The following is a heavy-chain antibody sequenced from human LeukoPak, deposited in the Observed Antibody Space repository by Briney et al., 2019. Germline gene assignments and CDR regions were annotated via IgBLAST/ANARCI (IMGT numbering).Heavy chain of an antibody. CDR1: GYSFTSYW. D-gene: IGHD2-2*01. Sequence: GESLKISCKGSGYSFTSYWIGWVRQMPGKGLEWMGIIYPGDSDTRYSPSFQGQVTISADKSISTAYLQWSSLKASDTAMYYCARPYCSSTSCYPEYFQHWGQGTLVTVSS. V-gene: IGHV5-51*01. CDR3: ARPYCSSTSCYPEYFQH. CDR2: IYPGDSDT. J-gene: IGHJ1*01.